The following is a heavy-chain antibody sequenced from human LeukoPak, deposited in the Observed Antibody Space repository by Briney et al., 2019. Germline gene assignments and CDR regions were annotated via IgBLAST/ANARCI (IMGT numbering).Heavy chain of an antibody. J-gene: IGHJ6*02. CDR1: GGSFSGYY. CDR3: ARAGDFWSGDYGMDV. CDR2: INHSGST. Sequence: PSETLSLTCAVYGGSFSGYYWSWIRQPPGKGLEWIGEINHSGSTNYNPSLKSRVTISVDTPKNQFSLKLSSVTAADTAVYYCARAGDFWSGDYGMDVWGQGTTVTVSS. D-gene: IGHD3-3*01. V-gene: IGHV4-34*01.